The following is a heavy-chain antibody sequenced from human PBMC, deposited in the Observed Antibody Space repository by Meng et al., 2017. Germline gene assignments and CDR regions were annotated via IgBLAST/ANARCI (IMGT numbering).Heavy chain of an antibody. CDR3: ARGPGIVVAEEGLAFDI. V-gene: IGHV1-18*01. Sequence: ASVKVSCKASGYTFTSYGISWVRQAPGQGLEWMGWISAYNGNTNYAQKLQGRVTMTTDTSTSTAYMELRSLRSDDTAVYYCARGPGIVVAEEGLAFDIWGQGTMVTV. D-gene: IGHD3-22*01. CDR1: GYTFTSYG. CDR2: ISAYNGNT. J-gene: IGHJ3*02.